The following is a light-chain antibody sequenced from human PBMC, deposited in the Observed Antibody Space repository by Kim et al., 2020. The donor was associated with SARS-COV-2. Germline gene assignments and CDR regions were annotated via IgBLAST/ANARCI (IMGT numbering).Light chain of an antibody. CDR1: QGISTY. V-gene: IGKV1-27*01. J-gene: IGKJ1*01. Sequence: DVQMTQSPSSLSASVGDRVTITCRASQGISTYLAWYQQRPGKVPTLLIYEASTLQSGVPSRFSGSGSGTDFTLTISSLQPEDVATYYCQKYDSAPRMFGPGTKVEI. CDR2: EAS. CDR3: QKYDSAPRM.